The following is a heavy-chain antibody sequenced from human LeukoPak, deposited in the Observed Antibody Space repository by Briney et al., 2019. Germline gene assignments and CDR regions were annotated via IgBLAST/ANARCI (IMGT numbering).Heavy chain of an antibody. CDR1: GGSFSGYY. CDR2: INHSGST. Sequence: SETLSLTCAVYGGSFSGYYWSWIRQPPGKGLEWIGEINHSGSTNYNPSLKSRVTMSVDTSKNQFSLKLSSVTAADTAVYYCARAPTMVGATGGSDAFDIWGQGTMVTVSS. CDR3: ARAPTMVGATGGSDAFDI. V-gene: IGHV4-34*01. J-gene: IGHJ3*02. D-gene: IGHD1-26*01.